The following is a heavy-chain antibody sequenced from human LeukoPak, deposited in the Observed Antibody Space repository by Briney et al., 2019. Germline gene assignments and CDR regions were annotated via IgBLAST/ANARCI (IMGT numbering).Heavy chain of an antibody. J-gene: IGHJ6*02. CDR1: GFTFSSYA. CDR3: AKDLDCSSTSCYYYYYGMDV. D-gene: IGHD2-2*01. V-gene: IGHV3-23*01. Sequence: GGSLRLSCAASGFTFSSYAMSWVRQAPGKGLEWVSSISNSGGRTFYTDSVKGRFTISRDNSKITLYLQMNSLRAEDTAVYYCAKDLDCSSTSCYYYYYGMDVWGQGTTVTVSS. CDR2: ISNSGGRT.